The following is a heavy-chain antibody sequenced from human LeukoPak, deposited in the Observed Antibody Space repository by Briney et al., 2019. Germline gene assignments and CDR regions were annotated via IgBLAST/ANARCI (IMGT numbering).Heavy chain of an antibody. Sequence: GSSVKVSCXASGGTFSSYTISWVRQAPGQGLEWMGWISAYNGNTNYAQKLQGRVTMTTDTSTSTAYRELRSLRSDDTAVYYCARDYGDYGEDAFDIWGQGTMVTVSS. J-gene: IGHJ3*02. CDR3: ARDYGDYGEDAFDI. CDR1: GGTFSSYT. V-gene: IGHV1-18*01. D-gene: IGHD4-17*01. CDR2: ISAYNGNT.